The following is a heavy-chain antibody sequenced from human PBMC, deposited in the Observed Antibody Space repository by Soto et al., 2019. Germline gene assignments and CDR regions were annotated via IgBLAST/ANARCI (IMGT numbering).Heavy chain of an antibody. Sequence: SETLSLTCTVSGGSISSYYWSWIRQPPGKGLEWIGYIYYSGSTNYNPSLKSRVTISIDPSKNQFSLQMSSITAADTAVYYCARGLLLAPDVWGQGTTVTVSS. V-gene: IGHV4-59*08. D-gene: IGHD2-15*01. CDR1: GGSISSYY. J-gene: IGHJ6*02. CDR2: IYYSGST. CDR3: ARGLLLAPDV.